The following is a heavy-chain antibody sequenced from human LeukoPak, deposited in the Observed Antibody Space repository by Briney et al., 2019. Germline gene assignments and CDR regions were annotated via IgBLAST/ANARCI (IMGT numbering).Heavy chain of an antibody. CDR2: INHSGST. J-gene: IGHJ6*02. CDR3: AREFPYYYYGMDV. V-gene: IGHV4-34*01. CDR1: GGSFSGYY. Sequence: SETLSLTCAVYGGSFSGYYWSWIRQPPGKGLEWIGEINHSGSTNYNPSLKSRVTISVDTSKNQFSLKLSSVTAADTAVYYCAREFPYYYYGMDVWGQGTTVTVSS.